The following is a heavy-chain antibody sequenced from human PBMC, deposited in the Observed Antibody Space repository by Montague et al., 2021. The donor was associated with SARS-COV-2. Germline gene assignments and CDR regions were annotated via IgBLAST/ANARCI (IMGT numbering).Heavy chain of an antibody. J-gene: IGHJ5*02. V-gene: IGHV4-59*02. D-gene: IGHD3-10*02. CDR1: GVSVKNYY. CDR2: VHNSGKS. Sequence: SETLSLTCTVSGVSVKNYYWSWIWKPQGKGMERKGNVHNSGKSKSNFNPQNPTSITLDVSKNQFYLSLTSVTSADAAADYCARHHIGTMYGYSWFDPWGRGTLVTVSS. CDR3: ARHHIGTMYGYSWFDP.